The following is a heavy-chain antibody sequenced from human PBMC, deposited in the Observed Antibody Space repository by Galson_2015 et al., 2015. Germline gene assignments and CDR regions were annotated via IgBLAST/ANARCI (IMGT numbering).Heavy chain of an antibody. CDR2: IKQDGSEK. Sequence: SLRLSCAASGFTFSSYWMSWVRQAPGKGLEWVANIKQDGSEKYYVDSVKGRFTISRDNAKNSLYLQMNSLRAEDTAVYYCARDSWVTTRLYYYYGMDVWGQGTTVTVSS. D-gene: IGHD4-17*01. V-gene: IGHV3-7*03. CDR3: ARDSWVTTRLYYYYGMDV. CDR1: GFTFSSYW. J-gene: IGHJ6*02.